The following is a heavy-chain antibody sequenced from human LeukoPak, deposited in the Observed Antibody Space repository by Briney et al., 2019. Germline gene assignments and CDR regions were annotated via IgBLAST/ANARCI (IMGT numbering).Heavy chain of an antibody. Sequence: PGGSLSLSCAASGFTFSAYNMSWIRKAPGKGLKWVSYISSSGSTIYYADSVKSRFTISRDNAKNSLYLQMNSLRAEDTAVYYCARVGIVHDAFDIWGQGTMVTVSS. CDR1: GFTFSAYN. CDR3: ARVGIVHDAFDI. CDR2: ISSSGSTI. J-gene: IGHJ3*02. D-gene: IGHD3-22*01. V-gene: IGHV3-11*01.